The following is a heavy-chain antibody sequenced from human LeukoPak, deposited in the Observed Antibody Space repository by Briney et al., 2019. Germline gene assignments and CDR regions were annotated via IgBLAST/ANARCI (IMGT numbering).Heavy chain of an antibody. Sequence: SETLSLTCNVSGASIRSFYWSWIRQPPGKGLEWIGYIYDSGSTNYNPSLKSRVTISVDTSKNQFSLKLSSVTAADTAVYYCACLTTADAFDIWGQGTMVTVSS. CDR3: ACLTTADAFDI. CDR2: IYDSGST. J-gene: IGHJ3*02. D-gene: IGHD3-22*01. CDR1: GASIRSFY. V-gene: IGHV4-59*01.